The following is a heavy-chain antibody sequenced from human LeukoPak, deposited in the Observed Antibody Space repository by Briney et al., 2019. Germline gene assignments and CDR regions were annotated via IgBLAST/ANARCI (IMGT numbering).Heavy chain of an antibody. CDR1: GFTFSSYW. V-gene: IGHV3-7*01. CDR2: IKQDGSEK. J-gene: IGHJ6*03. D-gene: IGHD1-14*01. CDR3: AKARGTLYYYYYYMDV. Sequence: PGGSLRLSCAASGFTFSSYWMSWVRQAPGKGLEWVANIKQDGSEKYYVDSVKGRFTISRDNSKNTLYLQMNSLRAEDTAVYYCAKARGTLYYYYYYMDVWGKGTTVTISS.